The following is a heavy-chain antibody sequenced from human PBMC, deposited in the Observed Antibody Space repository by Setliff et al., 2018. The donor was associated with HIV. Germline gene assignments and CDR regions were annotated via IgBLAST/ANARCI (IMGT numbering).Heavy chain of an antibody. CDR2: MNPNSGNT. CDR1: GGTFSSYG. J-gene: IGHJ6*02. D-gene: IGHD6-19*01. Sequence: ASVKVSCKASGGTFSSYGITWVRQATGQGLEWMGWMNPNSGNTGYAQKFQGRVTITTDESRTTSYMELSSLRFEDTAVYFCARVAHSSSYHYYGMDVWGQGTTVTVSS. V-gene: IGHV1-8*03. CDR3: ARVAHSSSYHYYGMDV.